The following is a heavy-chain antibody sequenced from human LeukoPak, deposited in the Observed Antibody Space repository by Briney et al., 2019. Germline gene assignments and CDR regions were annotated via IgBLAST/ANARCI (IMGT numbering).Heavy chain of an antibody. CDR1: GYTFTRYY. J-gene: IGHJ6*03. CDR3: ARAGRKSRGVDIVRKKETVYYYYLDV. V-gene: IGHV1-46*01. Sequence: APVKVSCKASGYTFTRYYIHWVRQAPGQGPEWMGMINPSGGSTTYAQRFQGRVTMTRDMSTSTVFVELSSLRSEDTAVYYCARAGRKSRGVDIVRKKETVYYYYLDVWGKGTTVTVSS. CDR2: INPSGGST. D-gene: IGHD2-15*01.